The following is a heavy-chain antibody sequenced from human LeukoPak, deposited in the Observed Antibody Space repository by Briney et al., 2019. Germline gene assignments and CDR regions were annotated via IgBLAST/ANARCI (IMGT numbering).Heavy chain of an antibody. V-gene: IGHV4-38-2*02. CDR1: GYSISSGYY. CDR3: ARNLADRSRHYYYYMDV. CDR2: IYHSGST. D-gene: IGHD3-22*01. J-gene: IGHJ6*03. Sequence: SETLSLTCTVSGYSISSGYYWGWIRQPPGKGLEWIGSIYHSGSTYYNPSLKSRVTISVDTSKNQFSLKLSSVTAADTAVYYCARNLADRSRHYYYYMDVWGKGTTVTISS.